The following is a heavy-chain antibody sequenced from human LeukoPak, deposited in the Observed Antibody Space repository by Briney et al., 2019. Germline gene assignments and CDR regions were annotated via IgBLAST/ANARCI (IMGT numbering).Heavy chain of an antibody. CDR3: ARGLEGLLWFGEFPADV. CDR2: IIPIFGTA. Sequence: SVKVSCKASGGTFSSYAISWVRQAPGQGLEWMGGIIPIFGTANYAQKFQGRVTITADESTSTAYMELSSLRSEDTAVYYCARGLEGLLWFGEFPADVWGQGTTVTVSS. V-gene: IGHV1-69*13. J-gene: IGHJ6*02. CDR1: GGTFSSYA. D-gene: IGHD3-10*01.